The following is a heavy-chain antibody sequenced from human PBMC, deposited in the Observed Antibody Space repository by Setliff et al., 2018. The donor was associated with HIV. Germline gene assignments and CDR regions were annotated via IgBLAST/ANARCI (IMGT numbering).Heavy chain of an antibody. CDR3: AREGRGSDYFDY. V-gene: IGHV3-30*02. CDR2: IRYDGSNK. D-gene: IGHD3-10*01. CDR1: GFTFSSYG. Sequence: PGGSLRLSCAASGFTFSSYGMHWVRQAPGKGLEWVAFIRYDGSNKYYADSVKGRFTISRDNAKKSLYLQMNSLRAEDTAVYYCAREGRGSDYFDYWGQGTLVTVSS. J-gene: IGHJ4*02.